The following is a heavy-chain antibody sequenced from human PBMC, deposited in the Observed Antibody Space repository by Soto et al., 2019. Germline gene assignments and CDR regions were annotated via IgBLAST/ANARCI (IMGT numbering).Heavy chain of an antibody. J-gene: IGHJ6*01. CDR2: IYHSGSP. D-gene: IGHD2-21*02. V-gene: IGHV4-30-2*01. CDR1: GGSISSGVYS. Sequence: QLQLQESGSGLVKPSQTLSLTYAVSGGSISSGVYSWSWIRQPPVKGLEWIGYIYHSGSPSYNPSLKSRVPLSVDNSNNQFAQELGSVTAADTAGYYCGSFLVVTATVCWGPGTPVTV. CDR3: GSFLVVTATVC.